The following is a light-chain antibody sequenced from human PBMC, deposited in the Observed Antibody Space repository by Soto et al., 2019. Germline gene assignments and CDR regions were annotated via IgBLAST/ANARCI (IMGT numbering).Light chain of an antibody. V-gene: IGLV2-14*03. CDR2: DVN. CDR1: SSDIGAYNF. J-gene: IGLJ2*01. CDR3: TSWTTSTTMI. Sequence: QSVLTQPASVSGSPGQSITISCTGTSSDIGAYNFVSWYQQHPGKAPKLMLYDVNIRPSGVSNRFSGSKSGNTASLTISGLQAEDKADYYCTSWTTSTTMIFGGGTKLT.